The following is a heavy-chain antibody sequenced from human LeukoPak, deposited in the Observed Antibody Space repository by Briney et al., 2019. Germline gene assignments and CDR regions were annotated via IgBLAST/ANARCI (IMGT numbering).Heavy chain of an antibody. CDR3: AKDSRTTVRGVIINKPLDY. D-gene: IGHD3-10*01. CDR1: GFTFSSYG. V-gene: IGHV3-30*02. Sequence: GGSLRLSCAASGFTFSSYGMHWVRQAPGKGLEWVAFIRYDGSNKYYADSVKGRFTISRDNSKNTLYLQMNSLRAEDTAVYYCAKDSRTTVRGVIINKPLDYWGQGTLVTVSS. J-gene: IGHJ4*02. CDR2: IRYDGSNK.